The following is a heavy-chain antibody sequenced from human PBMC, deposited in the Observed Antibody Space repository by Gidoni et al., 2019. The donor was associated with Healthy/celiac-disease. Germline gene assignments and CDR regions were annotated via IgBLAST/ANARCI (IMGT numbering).Heavy chain of an antibody. CDR3: AKGARYSGSYFDY. J-gene: IGHJ4*02. CDR1: GFTFSSYA. CDR2: ISGSGGST. Sequence: EVQLLESGGGLVQQGGSLRRSWAAAGFTFSSYAMSWVRQAPGKGLEWVSAISGSGGSTYYAHSVKGRFTISRDNSKNTLYLQMNSLRAEDTAVYYCAKGARYSGSYFDYWGQGTLVTVSS. V-gene: IGHV3-23*01. D-gene: IGHD1-26*01.